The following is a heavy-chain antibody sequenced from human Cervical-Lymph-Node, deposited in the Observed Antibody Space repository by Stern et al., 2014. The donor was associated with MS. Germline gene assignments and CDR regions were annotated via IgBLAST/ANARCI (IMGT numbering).Heavy chain of an antibody. CDR1: GFTFSTYW. D-gene: IGHD2-15*01. CDR3: ARGVMVAATYAYDI. Sequence: EVQLVESGGGLVQPGGSLRLSCAASGFTFSTYWMHWVRQAPGKGLEWVSRSNSDESSTTYADSVKGRFSISRDNDKNTLYLQMNSLRAEDTAVYYCARGVMVAATYAYDIWGQGTMVTISS. V-gene: IGHV3-74*02. CDR2: SNSDESST. J-gene: IGHJ3*02.